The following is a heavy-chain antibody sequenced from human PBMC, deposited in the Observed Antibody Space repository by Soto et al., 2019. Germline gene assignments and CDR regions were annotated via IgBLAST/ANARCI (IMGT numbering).Heavy chain of an antibody. CDR1: GGSISSYY. CDR2: IYYSGST. V-gene: IGHV4-59*01. D-gene: IGHD3-10*01. CDR3: ARAATMVRGSYYFDY. Sequence: SETLSLTCTVSGGSISSYYWSWIRQPPGKGLEWIGYIYYSGSTNYNPSLKSRVTISVDTSKNQFSLKLSSVTAADTAVYYCARAATMVRGSYYFDYWGQGTLVTVSS. J-gene: IGHJ4*02.